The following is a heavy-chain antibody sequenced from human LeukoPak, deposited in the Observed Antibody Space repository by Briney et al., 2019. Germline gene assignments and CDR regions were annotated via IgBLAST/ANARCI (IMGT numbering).Heavy chain of an antibody. Sequence: GGSLRLSCAASGFSFSSYAMSWVRQAPGKGLEWVSTIISSADSTYYADSVKGRSTISRDNSKNTLYLQMNSLRAEDTAVYYCAKGYYYDVSGYFYPHDAFDIWGQGTMVTVSS. CDR1: GFSFSSYA. CDR2: IISSADST. J-gene: IGHJ3*02. CDR3: AKGYYYDVSGYFYPHDAFDI. D-gene: IGHD3-22*01. V-gene: IGHV3-23*01.